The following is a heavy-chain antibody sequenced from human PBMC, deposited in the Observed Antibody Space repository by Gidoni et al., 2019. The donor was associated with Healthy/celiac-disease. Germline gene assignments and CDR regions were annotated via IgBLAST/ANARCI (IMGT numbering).Heavy chain of an antibody. CDR3: ARMSDYGGAFDI. Sequence: QVQLVQSGAEVKKPGSSVKVSCKASGGTFSSYTISWVRQAPGQGLEWMGRIIPILGIANYAQKFQGRVTITADKSTSTAYMELSSLRSEDTAVYYCARMSDYGGAFDIWGQGTMVTVSS. J-gene: IGHJ3*02. V-gene: IGHV1-69*02. D-gene: IGHD4-17*01. CDR2: IIPILGIA. CDR1: GGTFSSYT.